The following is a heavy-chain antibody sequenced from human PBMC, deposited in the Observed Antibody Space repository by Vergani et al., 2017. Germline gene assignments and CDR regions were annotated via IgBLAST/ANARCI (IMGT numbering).Heavy chain of an antibody. J-gene: IGHJ6*02. CDR1: GYTFTNYP. D-gene: IGHD6-19*01. CDR3: ARGRQWRLTEYLYGMDV. Sequence: QVQLLQSGSELKKPGASVRISCEASGYTFTNYPLIWVRQAPGQGLEFMGWINTNSGNPTYAPGFTGWFVFSLDTSVSTAYLQISGLKAEDSAVYYCARGRQWRLTEYLYGMDVWGQGTTVTVSS. V-gene: IGHV7-4-1*02. CDR2: INTNSGNP.